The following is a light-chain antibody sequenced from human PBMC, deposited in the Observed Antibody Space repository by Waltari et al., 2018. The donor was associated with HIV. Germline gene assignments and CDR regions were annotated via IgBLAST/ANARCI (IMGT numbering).Light chain of an antibody. J-gene: IGKJ3*01. CDR1: QTISSY. V-gene: IGKV1-39*01. Sequence: DIQMTQSPSSLSASVGDRVTITCRASQTISSYLNWYQQKPGKAPKFLISAASNLQSGVPSRFSGSGSGTDFTLTISSLQPEDFATYYCQQSYSTPLFGPGTRVDIK. CDR2: AAS. CDR3: QQSYSTPL.